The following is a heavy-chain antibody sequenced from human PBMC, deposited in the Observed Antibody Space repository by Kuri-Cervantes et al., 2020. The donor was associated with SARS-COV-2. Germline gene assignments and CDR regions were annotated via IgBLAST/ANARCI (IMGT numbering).Heavy chain of an antibody. CDR1: GFTFDDYA. CDR2: ISWNSGSI. Sequence: SLKISFAASGFTFDDYAMHWVRQAPGKGLEWVSGISWNSGSIGYADSVKGRFTISRDNAKNSLYLQMNSLRAEDTAVYYCARDLRDYYYYYMDVWGKGTTVTVSS. V-gene: IGHV3-9*01. J-gene: IGHJ6*03. CDR3: ARDLRDYYYYYMDV.